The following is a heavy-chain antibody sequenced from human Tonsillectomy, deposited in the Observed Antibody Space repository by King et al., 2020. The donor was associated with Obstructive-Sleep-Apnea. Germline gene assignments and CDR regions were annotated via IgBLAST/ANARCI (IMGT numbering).Heavy chain of an antibody. CDR1: GFTFSEHY. V-gene: IGHV3-72*01. J-gene: IGHJ4*02. CDR2: IKNKDNKYTT. Sequence: EQLVQSGGGLVQTGGSLRLSCAASGFTFSEHYMDWVRQAPGKGPEWVGRIKNKDNKYTTEYAASVKGRFTISRDDSQNSLYLQMNSLRTEDTAVYYCAKDLGSPIVGTQWGQGTPVTV. D-gene: IGHD1-26*01. CDR3: AKDLGSPIVGTQ.